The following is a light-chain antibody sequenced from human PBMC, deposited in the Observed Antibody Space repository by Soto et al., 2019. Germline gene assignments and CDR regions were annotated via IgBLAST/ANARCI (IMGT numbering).Light chain of an antibody. Sequence: QSVLTQPPSASGSPGQSVTISCTGTSSDVGGYNYVSWYQHHPGKAPKLIIYEVYKRPSGVPDRFSGSKSGKTAALTVSGLQAEDEADYYCSSYVGTNSYVFGTGTKVTVL. J-gene: IGLJ1*01. CDR1: SSDVGGYNY. V-gene: IGLV2-8*01. CDR2: EVY. CDR3: SSYVGTNSYV.